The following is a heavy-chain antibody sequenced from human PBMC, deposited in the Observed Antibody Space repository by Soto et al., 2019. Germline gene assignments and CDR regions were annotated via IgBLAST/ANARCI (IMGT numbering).Heavy chain of an antibody. Sequence: SVKVSCKASGFTFTSSAVQWVRQARGQRLEWIGWIVVGSGNTNYAQKFQERDTITRDMSTSTAYMELSSLRSEDTAVYYCAADSYTYYYDSSEDAFDIWGQGTMVTVSS. CDR3: AADSYTYYYDSSEDAFDI. CDR2: IVVGSGNT. J-gene: IGHJ3*02. CDR1: GFTFTSSA. V-gene: IGHV1-58*01. D-gene: IGHD3-22*01.